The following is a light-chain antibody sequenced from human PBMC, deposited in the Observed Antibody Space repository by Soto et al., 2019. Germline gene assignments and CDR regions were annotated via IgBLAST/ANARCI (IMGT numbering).Light chain of an antibody. V-gene: IGKV3-11*01. CDR2: DAS. J-gene: IGKJ4*01. CDR3: QQRSNWPALT. Sequence: EIVLTQSPATLSSSPGERATLSCRASQSVSSYLAWYQQKPGQAPRLLIYDASNRATGIPARFSGSESGTDLTHTISSLEPEDFAVYYCQQRSNWPALTFGGGTKVEIK. CDR1: QSVSSY.